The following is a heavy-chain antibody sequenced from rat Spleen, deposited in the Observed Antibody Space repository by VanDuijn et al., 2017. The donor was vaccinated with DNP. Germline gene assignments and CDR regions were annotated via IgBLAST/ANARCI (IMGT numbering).Heavy chain of an antibody. D-gene: IGHD4-3*01. V-gene: IGHV5-22*01. Sequence: EVQLVESGGGLVQPGRSLKLSCAASGFTFSNYDMAWVRQAPTKGLEWVASISYNGGTTYYGDFVKGRFTISRDNAKSTLYLQMNSLRSEDKATYYCVKWYHSGYYFDYWGQGVMVTISP. J-gene: IGHJ2*01. CDR2: ISYNGGTT. CDR1: GFTFSNYD. CDR3: VKWYHSGYYFDY.